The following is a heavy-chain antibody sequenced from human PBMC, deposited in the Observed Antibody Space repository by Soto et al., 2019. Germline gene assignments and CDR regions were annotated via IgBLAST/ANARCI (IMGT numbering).Heavy chain of an antibody. V-gene: IGHV4-59*08. D-gene: IGHD2-15*01. CDR3: ARHGGRYCSGGTCYIYWHFDL. CDR2: IYDSGST. J-gene: IGHJ2*01. CDR1: GGSIITYY. Sequence: SETLSLTCTVSGGSIITYYWSWIRQPPWKGLEWIGYIYDSGSTDYNPSLKSRVTISVDTSKNQFSLKLSSVTAADTAVYYCARHGGRYCSGGTCYIYWHFDLWGRGTLVT.